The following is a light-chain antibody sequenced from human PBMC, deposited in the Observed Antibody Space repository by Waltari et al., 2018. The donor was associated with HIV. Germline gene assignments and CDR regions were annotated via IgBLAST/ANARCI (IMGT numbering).Light chain of an antibody. CDR3: QQSYSTPRT. CDR1: QNIDFY. CDR2: AAT. V-gene: IGKV1-39*01. Sequence: DIQMTQSPSSLSASVGDRVTITCRASQNIDFYLKLDQQKPGKAPKLLIHAATSLQSGVPSRLSGSGSGTDFTLTISSLQPEDVATYYCQQSYSTPRTFGLGTTVEL. J-gene: IGKJ1*01.